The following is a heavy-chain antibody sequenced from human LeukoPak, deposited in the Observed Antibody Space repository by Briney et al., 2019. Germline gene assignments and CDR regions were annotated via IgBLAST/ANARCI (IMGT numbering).Heavy chain of an antibody. D-gene: IGHD1-26*01. Sequence: SETLSLTCTVSGDSISSGDYYWSWIRQPAGKGLEWIGRISSSGSTNYNPSLKSRVTISVDTSKNQFSLKLSSVTAADTAVYYCARAGSYTIVAAFDIWGQGTMVTVSS. CDR2: ISSSGST. J-gene: IGHJ3*02. CDR3: ARAGSYTIVAAFDI. V-gene: IGHV4-61*02. CDR1: GDSISSGDYY.